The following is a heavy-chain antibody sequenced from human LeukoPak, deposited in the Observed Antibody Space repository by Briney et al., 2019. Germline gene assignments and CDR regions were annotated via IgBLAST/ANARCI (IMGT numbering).Heavy chain of an antibody. CDR2: ISSSSSYI. D-gene: IGHD1-26*01. J-gene: IGHJ3*02. CDR1: GFTFSSYS. V-gene: IGHV3-21*01. CDR3: TAGSYYEWQAFDI. Sequence: GGSLRLSCAASGFTFSSYSMNWVRQAPGRGLEWVSSISSSSSYIYYADSVKGRFTISRDNAKNSLYLQMNSLRAEDTAVYYCTAGSYYEWQAFDIWGQGTMVTVSS.